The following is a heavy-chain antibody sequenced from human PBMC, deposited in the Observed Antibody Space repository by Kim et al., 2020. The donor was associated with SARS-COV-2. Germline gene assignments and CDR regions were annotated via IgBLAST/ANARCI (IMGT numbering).Heavy chain of an antibody. CDR3: GWFGELLETYYYGMDV. D-gene: IGHD3-10*01. J-gene: IGHJ6*02. Sequence: LSLTCAASGFTFSSYGMHWVRQAPGKGLEWVAVISYDGSNKYYADSVKGRFTISRDNSKNTLYLQMNSLRAEDTAVYYCGWFGELLETYYYGMDVWGQGTTVTVSS. V-gene: IGHV3-30*03. CDR2: ISYDGSNK. CDR1: GFTFSSYG.